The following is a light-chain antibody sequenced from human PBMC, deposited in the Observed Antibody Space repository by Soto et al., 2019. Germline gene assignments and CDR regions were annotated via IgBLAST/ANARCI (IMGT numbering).Light chain of an antibody. CDR2: DAS. V-gene: IGKV3-11*01. CDR3: QQRNIWPPVT. J-gene: IGKJ5*01. CDR1: QSVSSS. Sequence: EIVLTQSPATLSLSPGERAALSCRASQSVSSSLVWYQQKPGQAPRLLIYDASNRATGIPARFSGSGSGTDFILTISSLEPEDFAVYYCQQRNIWPPVTFGQGTRLEIK.